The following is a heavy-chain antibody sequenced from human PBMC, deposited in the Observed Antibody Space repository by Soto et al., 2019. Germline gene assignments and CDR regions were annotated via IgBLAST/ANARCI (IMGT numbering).Heavy chain of an antibody. Sequence: GGSLRLSCAASGFTFSSYAMHWVRQAPGKGLEYVSAISSNGGSTYYADSVKGRFTISRDNSKNTLYLQMGSLRAEDMAVYYCARGRHDSSGYYYDYWGQGTLVTVSS. CDR3: ARGRHDSSGYYYDY. CDR1: GFTFSSYA. J-gene: IGHJ4*02. D-gene: IGHD3-22*01. CDR2: ISSNGGST. V-gene: IGHV3-64*02.